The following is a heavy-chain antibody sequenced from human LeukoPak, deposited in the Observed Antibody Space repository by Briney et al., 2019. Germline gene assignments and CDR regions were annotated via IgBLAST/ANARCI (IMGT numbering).Heavy chain of an antibody. CDR1: GFTFSGYW. V-gene: IGHV3-74*01. CDR2: IRSDGSIT. D-gene: IGHD6-13*01. Sequence: GGSLRLSCAASGFTFSGYWMHWVRQAPGKGLAWVSVIRSDGSITTYADSVKGRFTISRDNAKNSVFLQMNSLRIEDTAVYYCASGSSRWYVIDYWGQGTLVTVSS. CDR3: ASGSSRWYVIDY. J-gene: IGHJ4*02.